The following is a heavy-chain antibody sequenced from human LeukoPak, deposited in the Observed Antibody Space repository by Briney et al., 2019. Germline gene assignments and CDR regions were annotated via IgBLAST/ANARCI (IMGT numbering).Heavy chain of an antibody. CDR2: INHSGST. V-gene: IGHV4-34*01. CDR1: GGSFSGYY. D-gene: IGHD2-15*01. J-gene: IGHJ5*02. Sequence: PSETLSLTCAVYGGSFSGYYWSWIRQPPGKGLEWIGEINHSGSTNYNPSLKSRVTISVDTSKNQFPLKLSSVTAADTAVYYCAREFGGVDCSGGSCYDWFDPWGQGTLVTVSS. CDR3: AREFGGVDCSGGSCYDWFDP.